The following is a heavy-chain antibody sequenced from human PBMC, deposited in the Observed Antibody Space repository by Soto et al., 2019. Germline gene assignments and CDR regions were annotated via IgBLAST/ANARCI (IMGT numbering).Heavy chain of an antibody. Sequence: PSETLSLTCAVSGGSISSSNWWSWVRQPPGKGLEWIGEIYHSGSTNYNPSLKSRVTISVDKSKNQFSLKLSSVTAADTAVYYCAGGYSSSWYAVGNWGQGTLVTVSS. CDR1: GGSISSSNW. J-gene: IGHJ4*02. D-gene: IGHD6-13*01. CDR2: IYHSGST. V-gene: IGHV4-4*02. CDR3: AGGYSSSWYAVGN.